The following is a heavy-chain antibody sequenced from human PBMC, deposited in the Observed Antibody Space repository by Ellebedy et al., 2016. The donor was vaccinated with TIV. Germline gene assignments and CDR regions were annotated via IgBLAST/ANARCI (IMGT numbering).Heavy chain of an antibody. J-gene: IGHJ4*02. CDR1: GYTFTGYY. Sequence: ASVKVSCXASGYTFTGYYMHWVRQAPGQGLEWMGWINPNSGGTNYAQKFQGRVTMTRDTSISTAYMELSRLRSDDTAVYYCARTWRDGYNQRLFDYWGQGTLVTVSS. D-gene: IGHD5-24*01. CDR2: INPNSGGT. CDR3: ARTWRDGYNQRLFDY. V-gene: IGHV1-2*02.